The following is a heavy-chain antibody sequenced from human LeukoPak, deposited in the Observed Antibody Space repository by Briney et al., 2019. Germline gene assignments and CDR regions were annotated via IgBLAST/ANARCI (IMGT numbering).Heavy chain of an antibody. CDR3: ARWSPEELCSGGSCYSGLFRYYYYYMDV. CDR2: INPNSGGT. D-gene: IGHD2-15*01. Sequence: ASVKVSCKASGYTFTGYYMHWVRQAPGQGLEWMGWINPNSGGTNYAQKFQGRVTMNRDTSISTAFMVLSRLRSDDTAVYYCARWSPEELCSGGSCYSGLFRYYYYYMDVWGKGTTVTVSS. V-gene: IGHV1-2*02. CDR1: GYTFTGYY. J-gene: IGHJ6*03.